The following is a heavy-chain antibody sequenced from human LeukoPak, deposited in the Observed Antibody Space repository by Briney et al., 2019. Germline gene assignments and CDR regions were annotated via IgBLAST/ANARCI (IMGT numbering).Heavy chain of an antibody. CDR1: GFTFSSYD. D-gene: IGHD6-13*01. J-gene: IGHJ3*02. CDR3: ARGIAAAGFDAFGI. Sequence: GGSLRLSCAASGFTFSSYDMHWVRQATGKGLEWVSAIGTAGDTYYPGSVKGRFTISRENAKNSLYLQMNSLRAGDTAVYYCARGIAAAGFDAFGIWGQGTMVTVSS. CDR2: IGTAGDT. V-gene: IGHV3-13*04.